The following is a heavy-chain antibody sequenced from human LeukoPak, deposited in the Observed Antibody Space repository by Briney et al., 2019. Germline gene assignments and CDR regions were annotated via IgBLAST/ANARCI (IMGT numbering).Heavy chain of an antibody. CDR1: GFTFSDYD. V-gene: IGHV3-13*01. Sequence: PGGSLRLSCAASGFTFSDYDMHWVRQATGKGLEWVSAIGTAGDTYHTGSVKGRFTISRENAKNSLYLQMNSLRAGDTAVCYCARVAKERVGGVYYFDYWGQGTLVTVSS. CDR3: ARVAKERVGGVYYFDY. CDR2: IGTAGDT. D-gene: IGHD1-1*01. J-gene: IGHJ4*02.